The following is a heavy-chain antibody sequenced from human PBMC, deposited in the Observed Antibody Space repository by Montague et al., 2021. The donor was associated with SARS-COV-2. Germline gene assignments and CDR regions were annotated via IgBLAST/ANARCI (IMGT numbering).Heavy chain of an antibody. CDR3: ARGRVLTIFGVVGAFDI. D-gene: IGHD3-3*01. J-gene: IGHJ3*02. V-gene: IGHV4-31*03. CDR1: GGSISSGGYY. CDR2: IYYSGST. Sequence: SQTLSLTCTVSGGSISSGGYYWSWIRQHPGKGLEWIGYIYYSGSTYYNPSLKSRVTISVDTSKNQFSLKLSSVTAADTAVYYCARGRVLTIFGVVGAFDIWGQGTMVTVSS.